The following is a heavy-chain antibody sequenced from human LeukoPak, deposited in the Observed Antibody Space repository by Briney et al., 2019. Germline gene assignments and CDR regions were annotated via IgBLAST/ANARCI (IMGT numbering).Heavy chain of an antibody. J-gene: IGHJ3*02. V-gene: IGHV3-48*03. CDR1: GFTFSSYE. D-gene: IGHD2-21*01. CDR2: ISSSGSTI. CDR3: ARRGLYCGGDYMYAFDI. Sequence: PGGSLRLSCAASGFTFSSYEMNWVRQAPGKGLEWVSYISSSGSTIYYADSVKGRFTISRDNAKNSLYLQMNSLRAEDTAVYYCARRGLYCGGDYMYAFDIWGQGTMVTVSS.